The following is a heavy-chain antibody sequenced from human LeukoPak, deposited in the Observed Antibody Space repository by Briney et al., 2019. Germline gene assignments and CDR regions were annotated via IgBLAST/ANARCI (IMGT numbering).Heavy chain of an antibody. CDR3: ARSFKSIAARYYYMDV. CDR1: GFTFSSYS. D-gene: IGHD6-6*01. CDR2: ISSSSSYI. J-gene: IGHJ6*03. Sequence: GGSLRLSCAASGFTFSSYSMNWVRQAPGKGLEWVSSISSSSSYIYYADSVKGRFTISRDNAKNSLYLQMNSLRAEDTAVYYCARSFKSIAARYYYMDVWGKGTTVTVSS. V-gene: IGHV3-21*01.